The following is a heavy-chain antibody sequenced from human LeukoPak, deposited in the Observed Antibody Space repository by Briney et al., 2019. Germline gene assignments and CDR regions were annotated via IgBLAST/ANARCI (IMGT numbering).Heavy chain of an antibody. CDR2: ISYDGSNQ. Sequence: PGRSLRLSCAASGFTFSSYAIHCVRQAPGKGLEWVAVISYDGSNQYYADSVKGRFTISRDNSKNTLYLQINSRRAEDTAVYYCERGWSSTSGGVTGYYYYYCMDVWGQGTTVTVSS. V-gene: IGHV3-30-3*01. J-gene: IGHJ6*02. CDR3: ERGWSSTSGGVTGYYYYYCMDV. D-gene: IGHD2-2*01. CDR1: GFTFSSYA.